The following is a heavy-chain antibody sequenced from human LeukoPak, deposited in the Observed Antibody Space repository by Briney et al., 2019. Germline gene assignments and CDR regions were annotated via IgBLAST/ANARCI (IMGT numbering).Heavy chain of an antibody. CDR3: AREWQQLGLNDY. Sequence: SQTLSLTCAISGDSVSSNSAAWNWIRQSPSRGFEWLGRTYYRSKWYNDYAVSVKSRTTINPDTSKNQLSLQLNSVTPEDTAVYYCAREWQQLGLNDYWGQGTLVTVSS. CDR1: GDSVSSNSAA. D-gene: IGHD6-13*01. J-gene: IGHJ4*02. CDR2: TYYRSKWYN. V-gene: IGHV6-1*01.